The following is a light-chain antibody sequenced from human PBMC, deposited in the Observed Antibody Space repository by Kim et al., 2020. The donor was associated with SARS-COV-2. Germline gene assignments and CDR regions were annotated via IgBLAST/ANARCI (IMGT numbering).Light chain of an antibody. CDR2: EDN. V-gene: IGLV6-57*03. CDR3: QSYDSSNHVV. CDR1: SGSIASNY. Sequence: KTVTISCTRSSGSIASNYVQWYQQRPGSAPTTVIYEDNQRPSGVPDRFSGSTDSSSNSASLTISGLKTEDEADYYCQSYDSSNHVVFGGGTQLTVL. J-gene: IGLJ2*01.